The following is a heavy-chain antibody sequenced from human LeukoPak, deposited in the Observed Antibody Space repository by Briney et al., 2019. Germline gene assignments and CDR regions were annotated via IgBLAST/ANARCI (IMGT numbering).Heavy chain of an antibody. CDR1: GFTFDDYA. CDR2: ISWNSGSI. V-gene: IGHV3-9*01. J-gene: IGHJ4*02. Sequence: GGSLRLSCAASGFTFDDYAMHWVRQAPGKGLEWVPGISWNSGSIGYADSVKGRFTISRDNAKNSLYLQMNSLRAEDTALYYCAKAYYYYDSSGHYYFDYWGQGTLVTVSS. D-gene: IGHD3-22*01. CDR3: AKAYYYYDSSGHYYFDY.